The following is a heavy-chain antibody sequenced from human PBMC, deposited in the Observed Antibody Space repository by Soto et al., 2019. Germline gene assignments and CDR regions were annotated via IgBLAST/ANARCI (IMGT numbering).Heavy chain of an antibody. Sequence: SDTLSLTCTVSGGSISSSSYYWGWIRQPPGKGLEWIGSIYYSGSTYYNPSLKSRVTISVDTSKNQFSLKLSSVTAADTAVYYCARRAAGTLDVWGQGTTVTVSS. D-gene: IGHD6-13*01. CDR3: ARRAAGTLDV. V-gene: IGHV4-39*01. CDR1: GGSISSSSYY. CDR2: IYYSGST. J-gene: IGHJ6*02.